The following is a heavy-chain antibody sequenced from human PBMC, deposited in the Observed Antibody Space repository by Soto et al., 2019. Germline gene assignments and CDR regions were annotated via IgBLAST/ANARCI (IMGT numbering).Heavy chain of an antibody. CDR1: GFTFDDYP. CDR2: ISWDGGST. V-gene: IGHV3-43*01. J-gene: IGHJ4*02. CDR3: AKDRGSSGWGHYDY. D-gene: IGHD6-19*01. Sequence: EVQLVESGGVVVQPGGSLRLSCAASGFTFDDYPMHWVRQAPGKGLEWVSLISWDGGSTYYADSVKGRFTISRDNSKNSLYLQMNSLRTEDTALYYCAKDRGSSGWGHYDYWGQGTLVTVSS.